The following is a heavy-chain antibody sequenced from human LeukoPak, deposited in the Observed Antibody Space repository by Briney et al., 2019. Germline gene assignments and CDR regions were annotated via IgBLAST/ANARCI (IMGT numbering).Heavy chain of an antibody. J-gene: IGHJ4*02. V-gene: IGHV3-23*01. CDR1: GFTFSSYG. CDR3: AKDLEASSGYYSYYYFDY. CDR2: ISGSGGST. Sequence: GGSLRLSCAASGFTFSSYGMSWVRQAPGKGLEWVSAISGSGGSTCYADSVKGRFTISRDNSKNTLYLQMNSLRAEDTAVYYCAKDLEASSGYYSYYYFDYWGQGTLVTVSS. D-gene: IGHD3-22*01.